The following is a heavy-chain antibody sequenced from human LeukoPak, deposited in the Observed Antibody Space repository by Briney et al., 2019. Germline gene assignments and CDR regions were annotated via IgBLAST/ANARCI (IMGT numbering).Heavy chain of an antibody. V-gene: IGHV3-21*01. J-gene: IGHJ6*03. Sequence: GGSLRLSCAASGFTFSSYSMNWVRQAPGKGLEWVSSISSSRSHIYYADSVKGRFTISRDNAKNSLYLQMNSLRAEDTAVYYCARALTQMVRGVIIPYYYYYMDVWGKGTTVTVSS. CDR1: GFTFSSYS. CDR2: ISSSRSHI. D-gene: IGHD3-10*01. CDR3: ARALTQMVRGVIIPYYYYYMDV.